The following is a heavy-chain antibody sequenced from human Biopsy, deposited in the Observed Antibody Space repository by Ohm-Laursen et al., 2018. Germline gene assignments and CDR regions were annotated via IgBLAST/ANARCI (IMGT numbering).Heavy chain of an antibody. CDR1: GYTFTGYH. CDR3: TRGGYYYDSLAYYYWFDP. V-gene: IGHV1-2*02. Sequence: GASVKVSCKASGYTFTGYHVHWVRQAPGQGPEWMGWINAKTGDTNYAQKFQGRVTMTRDTSISTAYVDLSSLRSDDTAVYYCTRGGYYYDSLAYYYWFDPWGQGTPVTVSP. D-gene: IGHD3-22*01. CDR2: INAKTGDT. J-gene: IGHJ5*02.